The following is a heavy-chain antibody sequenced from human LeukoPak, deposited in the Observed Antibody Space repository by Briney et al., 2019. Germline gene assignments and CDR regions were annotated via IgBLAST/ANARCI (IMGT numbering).Heavy chain of an antibody. J-gene: IGHJ4*02. CDR1: GGYVSSGSYY. Sequence: SETLSLTCTVSGGYVSSGSYYWSWIRQPPGKGLEWIGEINHSGSTNYNPSLKSRVTISVDTSKNQFSLKLSSVTAADTAVYYCARRYNWSVDYWGQGTLVTVSS. D-gene: IGHD1-20*01. V-gene: IGHV4-39*07. CDR3: ARRYNWSVDY. CDR2: INHSGST.